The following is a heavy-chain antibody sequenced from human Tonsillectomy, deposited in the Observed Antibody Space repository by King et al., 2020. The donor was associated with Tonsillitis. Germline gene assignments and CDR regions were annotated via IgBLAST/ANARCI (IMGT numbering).Heavy chain of an antibody. CDR2: ISYDGSNK. Sequence: VQLVESGGGVVQPGRSLRLSCAASGFTFSSYGMHWVRQAPGKGLEWVAVISYDGSNKYYADSVKGRFTISRDNSKNTLYLQMNSLRAEDTAVYYCAKGAYSSDYWGQGTLVTVSS. V-gene: IGHV3-30*18. CDR3: AKGAYSSDY. J-gene: IGHJ4*02. CDR1: GFTFSSYG. D-gene: IGHD6-13*01.